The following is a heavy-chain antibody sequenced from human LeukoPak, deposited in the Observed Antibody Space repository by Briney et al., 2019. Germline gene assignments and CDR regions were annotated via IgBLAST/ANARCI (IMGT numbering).Heavy chain of an antibody. Sequence: RTSETLSLTCAVSGGSISSGGYSWSWIRRPPGKGLEWIGSIYYSGSTYYNPSLKSRVTISVDTSKNQFSLKLSSVTAADTAVYYCAGSGYYWFDYWGQGTLVTVSS. CDR3: AGSGYYWFDY. D-gene: IGHD3-22*01. CDR2: IYYSGST. J-gene: IGHJ4*02. V-gene: IGHV4-39*01. CDR1: GGSISSGGYS.